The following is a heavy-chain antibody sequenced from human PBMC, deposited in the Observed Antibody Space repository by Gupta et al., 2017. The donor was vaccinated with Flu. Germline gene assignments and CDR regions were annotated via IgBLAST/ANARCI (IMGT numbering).Heavy chain of an antibody. CDR2: VGYSGNT. J-gene: IGHJ4*02. CDR3: ARRITYGKTFDY. D-gene: IGHD2/OR15-2a*01. Sequence: QLQLQASGPGLVKPSETLSLICPVSGGSISDTSYYWGWIRQPPGTGLEWIGNVGYSGNTFYNPSLKSRVTISVDTSKNQFSLKLSSVTAADTAVYYCARRITYGKTFDYWGQGSLVTVSS. V-gene: IGHV4-39*01. CDR1: GGSISDTSYY.